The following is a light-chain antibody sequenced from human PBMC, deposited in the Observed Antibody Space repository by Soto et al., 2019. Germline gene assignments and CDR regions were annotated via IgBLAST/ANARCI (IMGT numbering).Light chain of an antibody. CDR1: SRDIGDYNW. CDR3: SSYAGANTLL. Sequence: QSVLTQPPSASGSPGQSVTVSCTGTSRDIGDYNWVSWYQQHPGKAPKLIIFEVTKRPSGVPDRFSGSKSGNTASLTVSGLQAEDEAHYYCSSYAGANTLLFGGGTKVTVL. J-gene: IGLJ2*01. CDR2: EVT. V-gene: IGLV2-8*01.